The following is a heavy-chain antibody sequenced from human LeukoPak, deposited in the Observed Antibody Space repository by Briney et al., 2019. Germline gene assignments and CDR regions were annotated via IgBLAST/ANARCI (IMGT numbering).Heavy chain of an antibody. V-gene: IGHV6-1*01. CDR2: TYYRSKWYN. J-gene: IGHJ4*02. Sequence: SQTLSLTCAISGDSVSSNSAAWHWIRQSPSRGLEWLGRTYYRSKWYNDYAVSVKSRITINPDTSKNQFSLQLNSVTPEDTAVYYCARILYSYVPLARAIFDYWGQGTLVTVSS. D-gene: IGHD5-18*01. CDR3: ARILYSYVPLARAIFDY. CDR1: GDSVSSNSAA.